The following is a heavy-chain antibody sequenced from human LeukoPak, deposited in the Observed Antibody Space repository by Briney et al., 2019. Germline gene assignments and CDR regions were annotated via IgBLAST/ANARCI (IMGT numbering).Heavy chain of an antibody. J-gene: IGHJ4*02. CDR1: GYSLTELS. CDR2: FYPEDGER. Sequence: GASVKVSCKVSGYSLTELSMHWVRQAPGKGLEWMGWFYPEDGERKHAQKFQGRVSMTEDTSTETAHMELSSLRSEDTAVYYCAADGGELLTFWGQGTSVTVSS. V-gene: IGHV1-24*01. D-gene: IGHD1-26*01. CDR3: AADGGELLTF.